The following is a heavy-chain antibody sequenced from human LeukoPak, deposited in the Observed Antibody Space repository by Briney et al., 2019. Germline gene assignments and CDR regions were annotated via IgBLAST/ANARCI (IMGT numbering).Heavy chain of an antibody. Sequence: TGGSLRLSCAASGFAFSSYWMTWVRQAPGKGLEWVATIKQDGSEKYYVDSVKGRFTISRDNANKSLYLQMNSLRAEDTAVYYCARDGYNYVNGFDYWGQGTLVTVSS. V-gene: IGHV3-7*01. J-gene: IGHJ4*02. D-gene: IGHD5-18*01. CDR3: ARDGYNYVNGFDY. CDR1: GFAFSSYW. CDR2: IKQDGSEK.